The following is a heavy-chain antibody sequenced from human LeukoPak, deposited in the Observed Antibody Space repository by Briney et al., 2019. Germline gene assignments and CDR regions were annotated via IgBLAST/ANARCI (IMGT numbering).Heavy chain of an antibody. CDR1: GFTFSTYW. V-gene: IGHV3-7*03. D-gene: IGHD3-10*01. Sequence: GGSLRLSCAASGFTFSTYWMSWVRQAPGKGLEWVANIKQDASEKYSVDSVKGRFTISRDNARNSVYLQMNSLRAEDTAVYYCARVTESYGSGRRHNYYYYYMDVWGKGTTVTISS. CDR2: IKQDASEK. CDR3: ARVTESYGSGRRHNYYYYYMDV. J-gene: IGHJ6*03.